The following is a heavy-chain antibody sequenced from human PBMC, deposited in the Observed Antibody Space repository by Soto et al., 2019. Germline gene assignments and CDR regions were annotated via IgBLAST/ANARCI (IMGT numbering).Heavy chain of an antibody. Sequence: GSLSLSCAASGFTFSSYAMSWVRQAPGKGLEWVSAISGSGGSTYYADSVKGRFTISRDNSKNTLYLQMNSLRAEDTAVYYCAHYDSSGYYDFDYWGQGTLVTVSS. D-gene: IGHD3-22*01. V-gene: IGHV3-23*01. CDR1: GFTFSSYA. CDR3: AHYDSSGYYDFDY. CDR2: ISGSGGST. J-gene: IGHJ4*02.